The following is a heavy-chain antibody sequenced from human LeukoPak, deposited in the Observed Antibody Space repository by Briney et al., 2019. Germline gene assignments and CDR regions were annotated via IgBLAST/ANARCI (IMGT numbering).Heavy chain of an antibody. V-gene: IGHV3-74*01. D-gene: IGHD5-18*01. CDR2: INSDGREK. Sequence: PGGALRLSCAASGFTISTYLMHWVRQAPGKGVVWVSSINSDGREKDYAGSVKGRFTISRDNAKNTVCLQMNSLRVEDTAVYYCARGYDYWGQGTLVTVSS. CDR3: ARGYDY. J-gene: IGHJ4*02. CDR1: GFTISTYL.